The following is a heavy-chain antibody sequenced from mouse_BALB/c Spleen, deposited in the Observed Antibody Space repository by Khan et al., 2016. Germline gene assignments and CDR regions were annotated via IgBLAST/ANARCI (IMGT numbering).Heavy chain of an antibody. V-gene: IGHV3-8*02. CDR2: ISHSGST. Sequence: EVQLQESGPSLVKLSQTLSLTCSVTGDSITSGYWNWIRKFPGNKLEYMGYISHSGSTYYNPSLKSRISITRDTSKNQYYLQLNSVTTEDTATYDCARYDGSTYGRGMDNWGQGTSVTGST. D-gene: IGHD1-1*01. CDR3: ARYDGSTYGRGMDN. J-gene: IGHJ4*01. CDR1: GDSITSGY.